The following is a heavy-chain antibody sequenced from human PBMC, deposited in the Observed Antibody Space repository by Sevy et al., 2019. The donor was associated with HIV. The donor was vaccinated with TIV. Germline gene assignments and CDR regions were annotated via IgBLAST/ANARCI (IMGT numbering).Heavy chain of an antibody. CDR3: ARDMIAVAGTGFGSDY. CDR2: ISSSSSYI. J-gene: IGHJ4*02. V-gene: IGHV3-21*01. CDR1: GFTFSSYC. D-gene: IGHD6-19*01. Sequence: GGSLRLSCAASGFTFSSYCMNWVRQAPGKGLEWVSSISSSSSYIYYADSVKGRFTISRDNAKNSLYLQMNSLRAEDTAVYYCARDMIAVAGTGFGSDYWGQGTLVTVSS.